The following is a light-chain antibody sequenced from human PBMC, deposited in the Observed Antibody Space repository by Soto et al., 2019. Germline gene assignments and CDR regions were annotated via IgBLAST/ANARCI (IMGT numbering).Light chain of an antibody. CDR2: GAS. Sequence: ESVLTQSPGTLSLSPGERATLSCRASQSVSSNSLAWYQQKPGQAPRLLIYGASSRATGTPDWFSGSGSGTDFTLTISRLEPEDFAVYYCQQFGGSPPSCTFGQGTKVEI. CDR3: QQFGGSPPSCT. J-gene: IGKJ1*01. CDR1: QSVSSNS. V-gene: IGKV3-20*01.